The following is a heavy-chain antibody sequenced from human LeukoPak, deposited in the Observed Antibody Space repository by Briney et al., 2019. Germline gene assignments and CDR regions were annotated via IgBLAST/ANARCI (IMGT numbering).Heavy chain of an antibody. V-gene: IGHV4-30-2*01. CDR2: IYHSGST. CDR1: GGSISSGGYY. Sequence: SQTLSLTCTVSGGSISSGGYYWSWIRQPPGKGLEWIGYIYHSGSTYYNPSLKSRVTISVDTSKNQFSLKLSSVTAADTAVYYCARGPDYDSSGYYPYFDYWGQGTLVTVSS. J-gene: IGHJ4*02. CDR3: ARGPDYDSSGYYPYFDY. D-gene: IGHD3-22*01.